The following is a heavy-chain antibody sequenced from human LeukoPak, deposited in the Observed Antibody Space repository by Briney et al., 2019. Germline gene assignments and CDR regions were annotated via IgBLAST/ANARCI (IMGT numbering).Heavy chain of an antibody. V-gene: IGHV1-18*01. Sequence: GASVKVSCKASGYTFTSYGISWVRQAPGQGLEWMGWISAYNGNTNYAQKLQGRVTMTTDTSTSTAYMELRSLRSDDTAVYYCARDEYGDYVGYYYYYGMDVWGQGTTVTVSS. CDR1: GYTFTSYG. J-gene: IGHJ6*02. CDR2: ISAYNGNT. CDR3: ARDEYGDYVGYYYYYGMDV. D-gene: IGHD4-17*01.